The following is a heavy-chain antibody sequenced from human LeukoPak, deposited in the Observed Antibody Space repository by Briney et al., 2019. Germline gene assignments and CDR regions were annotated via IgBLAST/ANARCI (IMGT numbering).Heavy chain of an antibody. D-gene: IGHD2-15*01. Sequence: ETLSLTCTVSGVSISSSSYYWGWIRQPPGKRLEWVSTFIGSSCNTYYADSVKGRFTVSRANSKSALYLQMNSLRAEDTAVYYCAGGPQPYQFHSWGPGTLVTVSS. CDR3: AGGPQPYQFHS. V-gene: IGHV3-23*01. J-gene: IGHJ4*02. CDR1: GVSISSSSYY. CDR2: FIGSSCNT.